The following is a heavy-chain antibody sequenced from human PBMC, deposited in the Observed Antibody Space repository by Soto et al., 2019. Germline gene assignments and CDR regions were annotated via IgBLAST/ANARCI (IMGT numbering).Heavy chain of an antibody. V-gene: IGHV1-69*01. Sequence: QVQLVQSGAEVKKPGSSVKVSCKASGGTFSSYAISWVRQAPGQGLEWMGGIIPIFGTANYAQKFQGRVTSTVDESRSTAYMELSSLRSEDTAVDYCARARDYYGSGSYHYYYGMDVWGQGTTVTVSS. CDR1: GGTFSSYA. CDR3: ARARDYYGSGSYHYYYGMDV. CDR2: IIPIFGTA. J-gene: IGHJ6*02. D-gene: IGHD3-10*01.